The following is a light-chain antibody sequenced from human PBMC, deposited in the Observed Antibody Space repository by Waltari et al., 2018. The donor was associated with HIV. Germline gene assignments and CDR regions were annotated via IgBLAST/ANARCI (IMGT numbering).Light chain of an antibody. Sequence: QSALTQPRSVSGSPGQSVTISCTGTSLNVGGYNYVSWFQQHPGKAPKRIIYDVTQRPSGAPDRFSASKSGNTASLTISGLQAGDEADYFCCSYAGSYTWVFGTGTELTVL. CDR2: DVT. V-gene: IGLV2-11*01. CDR3: CSYAGSYTWV. J-gene: IGLJ3*02. CDR1: SLNVGGYNY.